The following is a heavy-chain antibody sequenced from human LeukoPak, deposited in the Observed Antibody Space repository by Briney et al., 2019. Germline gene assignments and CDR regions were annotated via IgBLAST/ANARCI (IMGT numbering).Heavy chain of an antibody. Sequence: GGSLRLSCAASGFTFSSYWMSWVRQAPGKGLEWVANIKQDGSEKYYVDSVKGRFTISRDNAKNSLYLQMNSLRAEDTAVYYCAREAGDYNRGFDYWGQGTLVTVSS. J-gene: IGHJ4*02. D-gene: IGHD4-17*01. CDR1: GFTFSSYW. CDR2: IKQDGSEK. CDR3: AREAGDYNRGFDY. V-gene: IGHV3-7*03.